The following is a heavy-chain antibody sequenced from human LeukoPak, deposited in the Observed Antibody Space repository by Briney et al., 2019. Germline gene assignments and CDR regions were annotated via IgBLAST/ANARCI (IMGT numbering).Heavy chain of an antibody. CDR1: GFIFSSYG. V-gene: IGHV3-30*02. D-gene: IGHD1-26*01. Sequence: GRSLRLSCAASGFIFSSYGLHWVRQAPGKGLEWVAFIRYDGSNKYYADSVKGRFTISRDNSKNTLYLQMNSLRAEDTAVYYCAKDRVGPRGYFDYWGQGTLVTVSS. CDR3: AKDRVGPRGYFDY. J-gene: IGHJ4*02. CDR2: IRYDGSNK.